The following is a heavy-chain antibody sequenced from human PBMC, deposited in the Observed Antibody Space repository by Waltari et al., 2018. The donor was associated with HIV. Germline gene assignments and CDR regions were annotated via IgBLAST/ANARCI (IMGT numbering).Heavy chain of an antibody. V-gene: IGHV3-11*05. CDR1: GFTFSDYY. Sequence: QVQLVESGGGLVKPGGSLRLSCAASGFTFSDYYLSWIRQAPGKGLEWVSYISSSSSYTNYADSVKGRFTISRDNAKNSLYLQMNSLRAEDTAVYYCAARGKRGEYQLLDDYWGQGTLVTVSS. D-gene: IGHD2-2*01. J-gene: IGHJ4*02. CDR2: ISSSSSYT. CDR3: AARGKRGEYQLLDDY.